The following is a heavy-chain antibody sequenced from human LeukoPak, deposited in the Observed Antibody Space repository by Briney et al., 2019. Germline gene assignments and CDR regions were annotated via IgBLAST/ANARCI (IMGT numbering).Heavy chain of an antibody. J-gene: IGHJ4*02. V-gene: IGHV3-7*01. D-gene: IGHD1-26*01. CDR1: GFTFSNTW. Sequence: GGSLRLSCATSGFTFSNTWMAWVHQAPGKGLEWVANINQDSKTKQYVDSVKGQFTISRDNAKNSLFLQMSSLTVEDTGIYYCARDQSGSLDYWGQGTLVTVSS. CDR3: ARDQSGSLDY. CDR2: INQDSKTK.